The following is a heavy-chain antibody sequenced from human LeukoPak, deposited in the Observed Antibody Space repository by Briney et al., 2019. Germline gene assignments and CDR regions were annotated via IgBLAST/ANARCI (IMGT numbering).Heavy chain of an antibody. CDR3: ARAGYSSGWYWVY. D-gene: IGHD6-19*01. J-gene: IGHJ4*02. V-gene: IGHV3-21*01. CDR1: GFTFSSYS. Sequence: PGGSLRLSCAASGFTFSSYSMNWVRQAPGKGLEWVSSISSSSSYIYYADSVKGRFTISRDNAKNSLYLQMNSLRAEDTAVYYCARAGYSSGWYWVYWGQGTLVTVSS. CDR2: ISSSSSYI.